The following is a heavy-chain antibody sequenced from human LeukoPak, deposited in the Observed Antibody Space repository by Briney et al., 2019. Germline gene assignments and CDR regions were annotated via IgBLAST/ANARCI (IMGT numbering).Heavy chain of an antibody. CDR3: ARKLPPMGGSTAAGSSRGTWYFDL. V-gene: IGHV4-34*01. CDR2: INHSGST. D-gene: IGHD6-13*01. Sequence: PSETLSLTCAVYGGSFSGYYWSWIRQPPGKGLEWIGEINHSGSTNYNPSLKSRVTISVDTSKNQFSLKLSSVTAADTAVYYCARKLPPMGGSTAAGSSRGTWYFDLWGRGTLVTVSS. CDR1: GGSFSGYY. J-gene: IGHJ2*01.